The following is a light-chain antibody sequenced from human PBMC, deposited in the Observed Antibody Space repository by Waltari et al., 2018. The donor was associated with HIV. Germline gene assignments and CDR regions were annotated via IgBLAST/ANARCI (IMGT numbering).Light chain of an antibody. J-gene: IGLJ1*01. Sequence: QSALTQPASVSGSPGPSITISCTGTSSDVGGYNYVSCYQQHPGKAPKPMISEVSNRPSGVTNRSFGSKAGNTASLTISGLQVEDEADYYCSSYTSSSTLYVFGTGTKVTVL. CDR3: SSYTSSSTLYV. CDR1: SSDVGGYNY. CDR2: EVS. V-gene: IGLV2-14*01.